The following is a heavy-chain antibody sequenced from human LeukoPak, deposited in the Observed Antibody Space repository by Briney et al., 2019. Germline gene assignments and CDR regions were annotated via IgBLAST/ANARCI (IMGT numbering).Heavy chain of an antibody. Sequence: SETLSLTCTVSGGSISSYYSSWIRQPPGKGLEWIGYIYYSGSTNYNPSLKSRVTISVETSKNQFSLKLSSVTAADTAVYYCARELYRRGYFDYWGQGTLVTVSS. V-gene: IGHV4-59*01. J-gene: IGHJ4*02. CDR1: GGSISSYY. CDR2: IYYSGST. D-gene: IGHD2/OR15-2a*01. CDR3: ARELYRRGYFDY.